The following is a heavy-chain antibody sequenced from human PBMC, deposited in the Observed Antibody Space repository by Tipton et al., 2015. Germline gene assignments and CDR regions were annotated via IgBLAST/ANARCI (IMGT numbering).Heavy chain of an antibody. Sequence: TLSLTCTVSGGSISSSSYYWGWIRQPPGKGLEWIGSAYYSGSTYYNPSLKSRVTTSIDTSKDQFSLKLSSVTAADTALYYCARTGYCSGGSCRFNYFDYWGQGTLVTVSS. CDR3: ARTGYCSGGSCRFNYFDY. CDR2: AYYSGST. CDR1: GGSISSSSYY. J-gene: IGHJ4*02. D-gene: IGHD2-15*01. V-gene: IGHV4-39*07.